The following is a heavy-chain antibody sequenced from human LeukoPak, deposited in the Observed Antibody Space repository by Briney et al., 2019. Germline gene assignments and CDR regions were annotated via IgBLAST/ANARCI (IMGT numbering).Heavy chain of an antibody. V-gene: IGHV3-23*01. CDR2: ISGSGGNA. J-gene: IGHJ4*02. D-gene: IGHD3-22*01. CDR3: AKTNGYYDY. Sequence: GGSLRLSCAASGFTFSSYGMSWVRQAPGKGLEWVSSISGSGGNAYYADSVKGRFTISRDNSKSTVYLQMNSLRAEDTAVYHCAKTNGYYDYWGQGTLVTVSS. CDR1: GFTFSSYG.